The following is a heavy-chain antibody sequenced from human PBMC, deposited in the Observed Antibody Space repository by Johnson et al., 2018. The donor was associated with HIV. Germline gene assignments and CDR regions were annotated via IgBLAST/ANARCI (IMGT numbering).Heavy chain of an antibody. CDR2: ISGRGITI. Sequence: QVQLVESGGGLVKPGGSLRLSCAASGFTFSDSYMSWIRQAPGKGLEWVSYISGRGITIYYSDSVNGRFTISRDNAKNSLYLQMNSLRAEDTAMYYCASYVDDPGHVSMIPGGAFDVWGQGTMVTVSS. CDR1: GFTFSDSY. J-gene: IGHJ3*01. V-gene: IGHV3-11*04. CDR3: ASYVDDPGHVSMIPGGAFDV. D-gene: IGHD3-22*01.